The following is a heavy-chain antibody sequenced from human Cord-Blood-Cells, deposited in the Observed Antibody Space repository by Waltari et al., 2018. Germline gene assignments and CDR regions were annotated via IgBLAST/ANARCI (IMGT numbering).Heavy chain of an antibody. CDR1: GYTFTGYY. J-gene: IGHJ3*02. V-gene: IGHV1-2*02. CDR2: INPNSGGT. CDR3: ARALMATVTTGGAFDI. D-gene: IGHD4-17*01. Sequence: QVQLVQSGAEVKKPGASVKVSCKASGYTFTGYYMHWVRQAPGQGLEWMGWINPNSGGTNYAQKFQGRVTMTRDTSISTAYMELSRLRSDDTAVYYCARALMATVTTGGAFDIWGQGTMVTVSS.